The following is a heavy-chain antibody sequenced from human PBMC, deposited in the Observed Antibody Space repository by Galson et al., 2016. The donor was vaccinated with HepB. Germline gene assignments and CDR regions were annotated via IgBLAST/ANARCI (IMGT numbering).Heavy chain of an antibody. CDR1: GFTFSSYS. V-gene: IGHV3-21*01. CDR3: ARAFLGIVGRYFDL. CDR2: ISSSSSYI. D-gene: IGHD7-27*01. J-gene: IGHJ2*01. Sequence: SLRLSCAASGFTFSSYSMNWVRQAPGKGLEWVSSISSSSSYIYYADSVKGRFTISRDNAKNSLYLQMNSLRAEDTAVYYCARAFLGIVGRYFDLWGRGTLVTVPS.